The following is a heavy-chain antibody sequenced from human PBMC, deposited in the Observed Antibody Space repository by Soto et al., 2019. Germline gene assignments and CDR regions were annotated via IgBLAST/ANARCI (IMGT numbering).Heavy chain of an antibody. V-gene: IGHV3-53*01. CDR2: LHGSGST. J-gene: IGHJ6*02. CDR3: ARKPPAAIQGWAYGMDV. CDR1: GFTVSTNY. D-gene: IGHD2-2*01. Sequence: GGSLRLSCVAPGFTVSTNYLSWVRQVPGKGLEWVSVLHGSGSTSYADSVKGRFTISRDNARNTFYLQMNSLRVEDTAVYYCARKPPAAIQGWAYGMDVWGQGTTVTVSS.